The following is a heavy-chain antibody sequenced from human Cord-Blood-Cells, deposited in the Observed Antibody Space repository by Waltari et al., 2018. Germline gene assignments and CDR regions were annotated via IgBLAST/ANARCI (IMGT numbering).Heavy chain of an antibody. J-gene: IGHJ4*02. D-gene: IGHD6-13*01. Sequence: QVQLVQSGAEVKKPGASVKVSCKASGYTFTGYSMHWVRQATGQGLEWMGGINPSSVGTNYAQKVQGRVTMTRDTCVSTAYMELSRLRSDDTAVYYGARVRNRYSSSWYDYWGQGTLVTVSS. CDR3: ARVRNRYSSSWYDY. CDR1: GYTFTGYS. V-gene: IGHV1-2*02. CDR2: INPSSVGT.